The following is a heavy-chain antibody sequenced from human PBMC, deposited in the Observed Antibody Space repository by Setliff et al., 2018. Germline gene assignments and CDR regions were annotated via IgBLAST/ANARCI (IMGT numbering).Heavy chain of an antibody. CDR2: VDPKDGQA. CDR3: ATDLAIRGVQFDY. V-gene: IGHV1-69-2*01. D-gene: IGHD3-10*01. CDR1: GYRFIVYY. Sequence: VKVSCKGSGYRFIVYYIHWVRQTPGKGLEWMGRVDPKDGQAIYAKKFQGRFTITADTSIDTAYMELSSLTSEDTAVYYCATDLAIRGVQFDYWGRGSLVTVSS. J-gene: IGHJ4*02.